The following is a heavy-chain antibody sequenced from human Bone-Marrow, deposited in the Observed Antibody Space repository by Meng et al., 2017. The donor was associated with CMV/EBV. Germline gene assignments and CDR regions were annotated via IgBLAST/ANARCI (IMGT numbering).Heavy chain of an antibody. D-gene: IGHD2-2*01. Sequence: GGSLRLSCAASGFTFSSYWMSWVRQAPGKGLEWVSAVSGSSGATYYADSVKGRFTISRDNSKNTVYLQMNSLRAEDTAVYYCAKDPLIAVGPAAPIGPGDVWGQGTTVTVSS. V-gene: IGHV3-23*01. CDR1: GFTFSSYW. CDR3: AKDPLIAVGPAAPIGPGDV. J-gene: IGHJ6*02. CDR2: VSGSSGAT.